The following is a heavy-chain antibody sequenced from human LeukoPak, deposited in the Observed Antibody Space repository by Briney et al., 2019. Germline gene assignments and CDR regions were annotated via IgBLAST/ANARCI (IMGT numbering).Heavy chain of an antibody. CDR2: IKQDGSEK. V-gene: IGHV3-7*05. Sequence: GGSLRLSCAASGFTISSYWMSWVRQAPGKGLEWVANIKQDGSEKYYVDSVKGRFTISRDNAKNSLYVQMNSLRAEDTAVYYCALFPSQSIPGTLEIGGQGTMVTVSS. CDR3: ALFPSQSIPGTLEI. CDR1: GFTISSYW. D-gene: IGHD2-21*01. J-gene: IGHJ3*02.